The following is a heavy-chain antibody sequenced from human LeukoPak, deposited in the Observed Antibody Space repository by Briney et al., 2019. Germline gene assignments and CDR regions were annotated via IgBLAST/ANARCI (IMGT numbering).Heavy chain of an antibody. CDR3: ARESSRLLWDQQLVQYPFDY. CDR1: GYTFTGYY. CDR2: ISAYNGNT. J-gene: IGHJ4*02. V-gene: IGHV1-18*04. Sequence: GASLKVSCKAAGYTFTGYYMHWVRQAPGQGLEWMGWISAYNGNTNYAQKLQGRVTMTTDTSTSTAYMELRSLRSDDTAVYYCARESSRLLWDQQLVQYPFDYWGQGTLVTVSS. D-gene: IGHD6-13*01.